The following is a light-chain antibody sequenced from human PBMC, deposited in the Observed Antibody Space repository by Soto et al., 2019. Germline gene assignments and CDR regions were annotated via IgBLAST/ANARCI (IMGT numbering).Light chain of an antibody. V-gene: IGLV1-44*01. CDR3: ASWDDSLNGPV. CDR1: SSNVGGNP. J-gene: IGLJ1*01. Sequence: SVLTQPPSASGTPGQRVTISCSGSSSNVGGNPVNWYQHVPTTAPKLLIYTNTRRPSGVPDRFSGSKSGTSASLAISGLQSEDEADYYCASWDDSLNGPVFGTGTKVTVL. CDR2: TNT.